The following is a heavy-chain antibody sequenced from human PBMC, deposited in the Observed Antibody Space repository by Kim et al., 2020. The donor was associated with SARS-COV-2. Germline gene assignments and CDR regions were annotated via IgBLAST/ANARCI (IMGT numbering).Heavy chain of an antibody. Sequence: LKSRVTISVDTSKNQCSRKLSSVTAADTAVYYCARLGGIRLWLSNWYFDLWGRGTLVTVSS. V-gene: IGHV4-39*01. CDR3: ARLGGIRLWLSNWYFDL. J-gene: IGHJ2*01. D-gene: IGHD5-18*01.